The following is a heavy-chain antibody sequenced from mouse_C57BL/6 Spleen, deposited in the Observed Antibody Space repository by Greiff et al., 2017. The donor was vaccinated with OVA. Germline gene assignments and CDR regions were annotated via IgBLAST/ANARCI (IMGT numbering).Heavy chain of an antibody. V-gene: IGHV1-4*01. J-gene: IGHJ3*01. CDR3: ARRDYGSSQEGFAD. CDR2: INPSSGYT. CDR1: GYTFTSYT. Sequence: QVQLQQSGAELARPGASVKMSCKASGYTFTSYTMHWVKQRPGQGLEWIGYINPSSGYTKYNQKFKDKATLTADKSSSTAYMQLSSLTSEDSAVYYCARRDYGSSQEGFADWGQGTMVTVAA. D-gene: IGHD1-1*01.